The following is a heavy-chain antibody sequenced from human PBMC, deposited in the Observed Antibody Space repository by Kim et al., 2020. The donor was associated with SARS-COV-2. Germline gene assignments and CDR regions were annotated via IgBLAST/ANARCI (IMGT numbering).Heavy chain of an antibody. CDR3: AKARVAGWGSFYGAIDY. CDR2: IGRYGFNK. Sequence: GGSLRLSCVGSEFTFGDYAMFWVRQAPGKGLEWVSGIGRYGFNKGYADSVKGRFTISRDNAKNSLYLQMNSLRVEDTAFYYCAKARVAGWGSFYGAIDYWGQGVLVTVSS. J-gene: IGHJ4*02. D-gene: IGHD3-10*01. V-gene: IGHV3-9*01. CDR1: EFTFGDYA.